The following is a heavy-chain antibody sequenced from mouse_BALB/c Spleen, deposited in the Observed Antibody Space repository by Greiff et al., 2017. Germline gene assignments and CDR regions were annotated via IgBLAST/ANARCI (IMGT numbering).Heavy chain of an antibody. CDR2: IRLKSDNYAT. J-gene: IGHJ4*01. V-gene: IGHV6-6*02. D-gene: IGHD1-1*01. CDR3: TTSYYYGSSY. CDR1: GFTFSSYW. Sequence: EVQGVESGGGLVQPGGSMKLSCVASGFTFSSYWMSWVRQSPEKGLEWVAEIRLKSDNYATHYAESVKGKFTISRDDSKSRLYLQMNSLRAEDTGIYYCTTSYYYGSSYWGQGTSVTVSS.